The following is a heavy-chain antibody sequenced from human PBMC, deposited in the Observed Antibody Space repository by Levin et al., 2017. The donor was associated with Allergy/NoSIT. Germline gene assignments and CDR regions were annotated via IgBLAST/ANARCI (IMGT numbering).Heavy chain of an antibody. CDR3: ARVLGLLEWLLRDYYGMDV. CDR1: GYTFTSYG. D-gene: IGHD3-3*01. Sequence: VASVKVSCKASGYTFTSYGISWVRQAPGQGLEWMGWISAYNGNTNYAQKLQGRVTMTTDTSTSTAYMELRSLRSDDTAVYYCARVLGLLEWLLRDYYGMDVWGQGTTVTVSS. V-gene: IGHV1-18*01. CDR2: ISAYNGNT. J-gene: IGHJ6*02.